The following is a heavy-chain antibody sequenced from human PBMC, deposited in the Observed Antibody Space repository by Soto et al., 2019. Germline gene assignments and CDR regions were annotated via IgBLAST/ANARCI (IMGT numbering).Heavy chain of an antibody. CDR2: IGGSGSFT. J-gene: IGHJ4*02. CDR1: GFSLRTYA. CDR3: AKIPTGSGSSKFDY. V-gene: IGHV3-23*01. Sequence: GSLRVSWAAAGFSLRTYAMDWVRQAPGKGLEWISAIGGSGSFTHYADSVRGRFTISRENSHNHLYLQMNNLRGDDTDMYYCAKIPTGSGSSKFDYWGQG. D-gene: IGHD3-10*01.